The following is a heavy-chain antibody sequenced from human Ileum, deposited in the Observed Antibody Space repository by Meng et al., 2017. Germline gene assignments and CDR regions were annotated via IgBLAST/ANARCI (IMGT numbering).Heavy chain of an antibody. CDR1: GFNIGDDF. CDR2: FSGSGGAI. Sequence: QAQRGEAGGGRVKPGGSLGRSGAASGFNIGDDFRNWIRQPPGKGVEWVSYFSGSGGAIYADSVKGRFTVSRDNAKNTLYRQMNSLRVEDTAVYYCAREHGEPHWGAGTLVTVSS. CDR3: AREHGEPH. D-gene: IGHD4-17*01. V-gene: IGHV3-11*01. J-gene: IGHJ4*02.